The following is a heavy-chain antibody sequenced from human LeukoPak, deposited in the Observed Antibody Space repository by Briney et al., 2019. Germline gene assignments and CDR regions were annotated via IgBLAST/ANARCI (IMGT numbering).Heavy chain of an antibody. J-gene: IGHJ6*03. V-gene: IGHV3-48*01. CDR2: IGTSSTTI. Sequence: SGGSLRLSCAASGFTFSNAWMSWVRQAPGKGLELVSNIGTSSTTIYYADSVKGRFTISRDNAKNSLYLQMNSLRADDTAVYYCARFAAGGSYYYMDVWGKGTTVTVSS. D-gene: IGHD6-25*01. CDR3: ARFAAGGSYYYMDV. CDR1: GFTFSNAW.